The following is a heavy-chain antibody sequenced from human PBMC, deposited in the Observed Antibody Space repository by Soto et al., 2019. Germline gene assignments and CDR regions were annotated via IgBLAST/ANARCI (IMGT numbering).Heavy chain of an antibody. CDR2: IGSSAGTI. D-gene: IGHD6-13*01. J-gene: IGHJ5*02. CDR1: GFSLSSYD. V-gene: IGHV3-48*03. Sequence: HPGGSLRLSCVVSGFSLSSYDMNWVRQAPGKGLEWISYIGSSAGTIYYADSVKGRFTISRDNAKNSLYLQMNGLRAEDTAVYYCARIKKQPSWFDPWGQGTLVTVSS. CDR3: ARIKKQPSWFDP.